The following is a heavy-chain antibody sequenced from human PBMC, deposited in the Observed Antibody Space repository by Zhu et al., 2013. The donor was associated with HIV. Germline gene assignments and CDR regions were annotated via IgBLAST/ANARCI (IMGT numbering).Heavy chain of an antibody. J-gene: IGHJ2*01. V-gene: IGHV1-3*01. D-gene: IGHD2-8*01. CDR3: ARARCTNGVCYSPNWYFDL. Sequence: QVQLVQSGAEVKKPGASVKVSCKASGYTFTSYAMHWVRQAPGQRLEWMGWINAGNGNTKYSQKFQGRVTITRDTSASTAYMELSSLRSEDTAVYYCARARCTNGVCYSPNWYFDLWGRGTLVTVSS. CDR2: INAGNGNT. CDR1: GYTFTSYA.